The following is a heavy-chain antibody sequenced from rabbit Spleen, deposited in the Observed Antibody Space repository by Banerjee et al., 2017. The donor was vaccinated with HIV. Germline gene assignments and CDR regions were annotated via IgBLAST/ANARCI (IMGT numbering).Heavy chain of an antibody. D-gene: IGHD8-1*01. J-gene: IGHJ6*01. V-gene: IGHV1S7*01. CDR1: GFDFTNYY. CDR3: ARDGAGGSFSTYGMDL. Sequence: QLTETGGDLVQPGGSLTLSCKASGFDFTNYYISWVRQAPGKGLEWIGIIYSAKGSTDYASWVNGRFTISSDNAQSTVDLKMTSLTAADTATYFCARDGAGGSFSTYGMDLWGPGTLVTVS. CDR2: IYSAKGST.